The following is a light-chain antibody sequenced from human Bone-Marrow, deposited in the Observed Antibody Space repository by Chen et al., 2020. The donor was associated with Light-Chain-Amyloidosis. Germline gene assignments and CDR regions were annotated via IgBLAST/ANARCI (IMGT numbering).Light chain of an antibody. V-gene: IGLV3-21*02. J-gene: IGLJ3*02. CDR1: NIGHTS. Sequence: SYVLTQPSSVSVAPGQTATIACGGNNIGHTSVHWYQQTPGQAPLLAVYDDSDRPSGIPERLSGSSSGNTATLTISRVEAGDEADYYCQVWDRSSDRPVFGGGPKLTVL. CDR3: QVWDRSSDRPV. CDR2: DDS.